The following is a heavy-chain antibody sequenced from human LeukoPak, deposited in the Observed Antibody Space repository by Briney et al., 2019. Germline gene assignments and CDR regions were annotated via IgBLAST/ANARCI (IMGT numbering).Heavy chain of an antibody. CDR3: ARGDVEMATIDFDY. D-gene: IGHD5-24*01. CDR1: GGTFSSYA. V-gene: IGHV1-69*05. CDR2: IIPIFGTA. Sequence: SVKVSCKASGGTFSSYAISWVRQAPGQGLEWMGGIIPIFGTANYAQKLQGRVTMTTDTSTSTAYMELRSLRSDDTAVYYCARGDVEMATIDFDYWGQGTLVTVSS. J-gene: IGHJ4*02.